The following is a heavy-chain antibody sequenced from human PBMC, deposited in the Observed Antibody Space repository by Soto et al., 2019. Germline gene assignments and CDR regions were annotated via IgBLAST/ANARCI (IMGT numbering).Heavy chain of an antibody. Sequence: SETLSLTCAVSGGSISSSNWWSWVRQPPGKGLEWIGEIYHSGSTNYNPSLKSRVTISVDKSKNQFSLKLSSVTAADTAVYYCARDRGYSGSFLYYYYGMDVWGQGTTVTVSS. CDR2: IYHSGST. CDR3: ARDRGYSGSFLYYYYGMDV. D-gene: IGHD1-26*01. CDR1: GGSISSSNW. J-gene: IGHJ6*02. V-gene: IGHV4-4*02.